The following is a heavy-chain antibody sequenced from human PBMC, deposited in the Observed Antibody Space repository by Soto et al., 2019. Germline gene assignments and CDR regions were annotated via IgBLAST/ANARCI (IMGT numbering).Heavy chain of an antibody. CDR2: MNPNSGNT. V-gene: IGHV1-8*01. CDR1: GYTFTSYD. J-gene: IGHJ4*02. Sequence: GASVKVSCKASGYTFTSYDINWVRQATGQGLEWMGWMNPNSGNTGYAQKFQGRVTMTRNTSISTAYMELSSLRSEDTAVYYCARGMVGSVVTIFGVVTIQSIDYWGQGTLVTVSS. CDR3: ARGMVGSVVTIFGVVTIQSIDY. D-gene: IGHD3-3*01.